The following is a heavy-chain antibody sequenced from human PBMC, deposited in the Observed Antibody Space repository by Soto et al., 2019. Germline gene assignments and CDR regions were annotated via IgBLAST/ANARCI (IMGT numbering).Heavy chain of an antibody. D-gene: IGHD2-8*01. CDR1: GGSFSGHY. Sequence: TLSLTCAVYGGSFSGHYWSWIRQPPAKGLEWIGEISHSGSTTYNPSLESRVAISVDTSMNQFSLKLNSVTAADTAVYYCARGPSRLLMGDSFAWGQGTLVTVSS. CDR2: ISHSGST. CDR3: ARGPSRLLMGDSFA. V-gene: IGHV4-34*01. J-gene: IGHJ5*02.